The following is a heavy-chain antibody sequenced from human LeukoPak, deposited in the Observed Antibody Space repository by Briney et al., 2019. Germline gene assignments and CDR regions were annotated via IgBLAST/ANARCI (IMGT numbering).Heavy chain of an antibody. D-gene: IGHD1-26*01. Sequence: GGSLRLSCAASGFTFSDYYMSWIRQAPGRGLEWVSYISNSGSTKYYADSVKGRFTISRDNAKNSLYLQMNSLRAEDTAVYYCARFIVGATSEIDYWGQGTLVTVSS. V-gene: IGHV3-11*04. J-gene: IGHJ4*02. CDR1: GFTFSDYY. CDR2: ISNSGSTK. CDR3: ARFIVGATSEIDY.